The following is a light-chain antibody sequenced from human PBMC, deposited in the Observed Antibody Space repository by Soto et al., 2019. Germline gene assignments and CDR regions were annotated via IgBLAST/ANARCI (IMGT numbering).Light chain of an antibody. V-gene: IGLV2-11*01. Sequence: QSALTQPRSVSGSRGQSVTISCTGTSSDVGDYNYVSWYQQHPGKAPKVMIYDVSERPSGVPDRFSGSKSGNTASLTISGLQAEDEADSYCCSYAGSPRYVFGTGTKVPVL. CDR1: SSDVGDYNY. J-gene: IGLJ1*01. CDR3: CSYAGSPRYV. CDR2: DVS.